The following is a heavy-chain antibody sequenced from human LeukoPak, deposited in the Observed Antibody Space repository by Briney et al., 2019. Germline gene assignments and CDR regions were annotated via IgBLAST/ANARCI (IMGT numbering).Heavy chain of an antibody. CDR1: GFTFSSCS. Sequence: GGSLRLSCAASGFTFSSCSMNWVRQAPGKGLEWVSYISSSSSTIYYADSVKGRFTISRDNAKNSLYLQMNSLRAEDTAVYYCARVESGYYPDYWGQGTLVTVSS. CDR3: ARVESGYYPDY. CDR2: ISSSSSTI. J-gene: IGHJ4*02. D-gene: IGHD3-3*01. V-gene: IGHV3-48*01.